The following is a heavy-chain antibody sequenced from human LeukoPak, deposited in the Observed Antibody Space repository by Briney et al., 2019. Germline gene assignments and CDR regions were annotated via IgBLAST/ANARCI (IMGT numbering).Heavy chain of an antibody. V-gene: IGHV3-7*01. CDR3: AREKYSSSDY. Sequence: GGSLRLSCAASGLKFNIFWMSWVRQTPGKGLEWVANIKHDGNEENYVDSVRGRFTISRDNAKNSLYLQMNSLRAEDTAVYYCAREKYSSSDYWGQGTLVTVSS. J-gene: IGHJ4*02. CDR1: GLKFNIFW. D-gene: IGHD6-6*01. CDR2: IKHDGNEE.